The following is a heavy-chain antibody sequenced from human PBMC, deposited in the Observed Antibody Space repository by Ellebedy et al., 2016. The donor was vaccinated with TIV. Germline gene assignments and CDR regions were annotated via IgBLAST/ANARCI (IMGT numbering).Heavy chain of an antibody. D-gene: IGHD2-2*01. CDR3: ARDARFIDQQHNWFDP. J-gene: IGHJ5*02. CDR1: GFTFSDYY. CDR2: ISNSGSTI. V-gene: IGHV3-11*01. Sequence: GESLKISCAASGFTFSDYYMIWIRQAPGKGLEWVSYISNSGSTIYYADSVKGRFTISRDNAKNSLSLLINSLRAEDTAVYYCARDARFIDQQHNWFDPWGQGTLVTVSS.